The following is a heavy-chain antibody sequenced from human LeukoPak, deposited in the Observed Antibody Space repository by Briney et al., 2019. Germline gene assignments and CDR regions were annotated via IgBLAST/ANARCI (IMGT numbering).Heavy chain of an antibody. Sequence: GGSLRLSCAASEFTFSSYAMHWVRQAPGKGLEWVAVISYDGSNKYYADSVKGRFTISRDNSKNTLYLQMNSLRAEDTAVYYCARDRNYYDSSGYYWFDPWGQGTLVTVSS. D-gene: IGHD3-22*01. CDR3: ARDRNYYDSSGYYWFDP. CDR2: ISYDGSNK. V-gene: IGHV3-30*04. CDR1: EFTFSSYA. J-gene: IGHJ5*02.